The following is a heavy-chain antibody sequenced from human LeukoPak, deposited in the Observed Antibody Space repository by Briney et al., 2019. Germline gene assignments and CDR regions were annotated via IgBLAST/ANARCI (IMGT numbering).Heavy chain of an antibody. Sequence: TSETLSLTCTVSGGSISSYYWSWIRQPPGKGLEWIGYIYYSGSTNYNPSLKSRVTISVDTSKNQFSLKLSSVTAADTAVYYCASLSGYQYYYGMDVWGQGTTVTASS. CDR3: ASLSGYQYYYGMDV. V-gene: IGHV4-59*01. CDR1: GGSISSYY. D-gene: IGHD3-3*01. CDR2: IYYSGST. J-gene: IGHJ6*02.